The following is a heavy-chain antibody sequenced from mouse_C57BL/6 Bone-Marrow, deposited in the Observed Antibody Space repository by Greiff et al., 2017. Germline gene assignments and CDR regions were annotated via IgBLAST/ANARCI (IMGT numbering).Heavy chain of an antibody. CDR1: GYTFTSYW. Sequence: QVQLQQPGAELVKPGASVKMSCKASGYTFTSYWITWVKQRPGQGLEWIGDIYPGSGSTNYNEKFKSKATLTVDKSSNTAYMQLNSLTSEDSAVYYGARPYYSDCWYCDVGGTGTAVTVSA. J-gene: IGHJ1*03. CDR3: ARPYYSDCWYCDV. D-gene: IGHD2-12*01. CDR2: IYPGSGST. V-gene: IGHV1-55*01.